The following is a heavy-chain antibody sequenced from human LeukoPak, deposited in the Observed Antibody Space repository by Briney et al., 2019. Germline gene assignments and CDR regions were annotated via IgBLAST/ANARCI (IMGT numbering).Heavy chain of an antibody. CDR1: GFTFSNAW. CDR2: IKSKTDGGTT. J-gene: IGHJ4*02. CDR3: TTARPKN. Sequence: GGSLRLSCAASGFTFSNAWMSWVRQAPGKGLEWDGRIKSKTDGGTTDYAAPVKGRFTISRDDSKNTLYLQMNSLKTEDTAVYYCTTARPKNWGQGTLVTVSS. V-gene: IGHV3-15*01.